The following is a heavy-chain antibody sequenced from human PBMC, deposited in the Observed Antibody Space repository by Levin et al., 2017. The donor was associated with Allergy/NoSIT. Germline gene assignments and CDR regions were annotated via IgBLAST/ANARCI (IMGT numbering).Heavy chain of an antibody. D-gene: IGHD3-10*01. J-gene: IGHJ4*02. CDR2: ILDSGGVT. CDR1: GFTFSSFA. V-gene: IGHV3-23*01. CDR3: ASQYFFGSDFHY. Sequence: GGSLRLSCAASGFTFSSFAMSWVRQAPGKGLEWVSTILDSGGVTYYADSVMGRFTISRDNSKSTLYLQMISLRAEDTAVYYCASQYFFGSDFHYWGQG.